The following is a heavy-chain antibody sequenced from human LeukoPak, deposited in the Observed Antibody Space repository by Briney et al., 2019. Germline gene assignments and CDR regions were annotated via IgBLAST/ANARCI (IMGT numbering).Heavy chain of an antibody. V-gene: IGHV4-30-4*01. J-gene: IGHJ4*02. CDR1: GVSFTSADNY. CDR3: ARGELLYDY. Sequence: SETLSLTCTVTGVSFTSADNYSSWISHPPGKGLEWIGYIHYSGSTFYNASLKSQVTKPVDTSKNQFSLKLNSVTAADTAVYYCARGELLYDYWGQGTLVTVSS. D-gene: IGHD2-21*02. CDR2: IHYSGST.